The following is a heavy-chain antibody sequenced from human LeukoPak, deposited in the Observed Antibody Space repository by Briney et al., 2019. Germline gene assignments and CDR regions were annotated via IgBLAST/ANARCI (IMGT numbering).Heavy chain of an antibody. CDR2: IYYSGST. V-gene: IGHV4-31*03. D-gene: IGHD3-10*01. CDR1: GGSISSGCHY. Sequence: SETLSLTCTVSGGSISSGCHYWSWIRQHPGKGLEWIGYIYYSGSTYYNPSLKSRVTISVDTSKNQFSLKLSSVTAADTAVYYCARDRLLWFGENYYYGMDVWGQGTTVTVSS. J-gene: IGHJ6*02. CDR3: ARDRLLWFGENYYYGMDV.